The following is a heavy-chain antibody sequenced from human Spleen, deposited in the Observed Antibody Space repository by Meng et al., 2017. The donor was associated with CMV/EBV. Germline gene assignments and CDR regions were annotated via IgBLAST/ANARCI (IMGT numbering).Heavy chain of an antibody. Sequence: SLKISCAASGFTFDDYAMHWVRQAPGKGLEWVSGISWNSGSIGYADSVKGRFTISRDNAKNSLYLQMNSLRAEDTAFYYCARGGSSIAPRPGYWGQGTLVTVSS. V-gene: IGHV3-9*01. J-gene: IGHJ4*02. CDR2: ISWNSGSI. CDR1: GFTFDDYA. D-gene: IGHD6-6*01. CDR3: ARGGSSIAPRPGY.